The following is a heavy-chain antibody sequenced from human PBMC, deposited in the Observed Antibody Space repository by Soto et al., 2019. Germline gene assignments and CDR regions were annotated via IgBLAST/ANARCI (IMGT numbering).Heavy chain of an antibody. D-gene: IGHD6-19*01. Sequence: QVQLQQWGAGLLKPSETLSLTCAVYGGSFSGYYWSWIRQPPGKGLAWLGEINHRGSTNYNPSLKRRVTISVDKSNNPFSLKRISVTAADSAVYYWARRLGYRSGCYSYWCQGTLVTVSS. V-gene: IGHV4-34*01. CDR2: INHRGST. CDR1: GGSFSGYY. CDR3: ARRLGYRSGCYSY. J-gene: IGHJ1*01.